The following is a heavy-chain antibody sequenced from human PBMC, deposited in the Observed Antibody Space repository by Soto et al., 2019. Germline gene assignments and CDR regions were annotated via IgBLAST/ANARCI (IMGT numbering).Heavy chain of an antibody. Sequence: QVQLQETGPRLVKPWETLSLTCSVSGGSLETYYWSWLRQFPGKNLEWIAYIHESGVTDYNPSLETRXTXSXXPSPDQFSLTVFSLPAADTALYYRARHSRTGEYDVWGRGIHVTVSS. CDR2: IHESGVT. J-gene: IGHJ1*01. V-gene: IGHV4-59*08. D-gene: IGHD4-17*01. CDR1: GGSLETYY. CDR3: ARHSRTGEYDV.